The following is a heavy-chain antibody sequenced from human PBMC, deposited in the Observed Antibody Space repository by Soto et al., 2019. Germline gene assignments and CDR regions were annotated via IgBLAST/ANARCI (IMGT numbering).Heavy chain of an antibody. CDR2: ISYDGSNK. CDR3: AKERLVRGVITNFDY. Sequence: GGSLRLSCAASGFTFRSYAMHWVRQAPGKGLEWVAVISYDGSNKNYADSVKGRFTISRDNSKNTLYLQMNSLRAEDTAVYYCAKERLVRGVITNFDYWGQGTLVTVSS. J-gene: IGHJ4*02. D-gene: IGHD3-10*01. V-gene: IGHV3-30*18. CDR1: GFTFRSYA.